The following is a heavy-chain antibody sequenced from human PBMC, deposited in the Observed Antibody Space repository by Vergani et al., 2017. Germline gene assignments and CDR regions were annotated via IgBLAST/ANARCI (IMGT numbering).Heavy chain of an antibody. CDR1: GGSITSSSYY. J-gene: IGHJ4*02. D-gene: IGHD3-9*01. V-gene: IGHV4-39*01. Sequence: QLHLQESGPGLVKPSETLSLTCTVSGGSITSSSYYWGWIRQPPGKGLEWNGNIYHSGGAYYNPSLKGRVTISVDTSKNQFSLEVTSVTAADTAIYFCARTESFILRYFHWALWGQGTLVTVSS. CDR3: ARTESFILRYFHWAL. CDR2: IYHSGGA.